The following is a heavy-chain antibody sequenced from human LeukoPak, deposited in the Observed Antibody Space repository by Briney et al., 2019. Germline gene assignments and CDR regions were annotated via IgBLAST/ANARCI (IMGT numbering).Heavy chain of an antibody. CDR1: GGTFSSYA. J-gene: IGHJ4*02. CDR3: ARRGGYSYGYYFDY. D-gene: IGHD5-18*01. Sequence: SVKVSCKASGGTFSSYAISWVRQAPGQGLEWMGGIIPIFGTANYAQKFQGRVTIPTDESPSTAYMELSSLRSEDTAVYYCARRGGYSYGYYFDYWGQGTLVTVSS. CDR2: IIPIFGTA. V-gene: IGHV1-69*05.